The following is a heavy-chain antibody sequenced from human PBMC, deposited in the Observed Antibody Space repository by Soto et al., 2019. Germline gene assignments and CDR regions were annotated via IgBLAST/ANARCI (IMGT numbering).Heavy chain of an antibody. Sequence: PGESLKISCKGSVYSFNTYWIGWVRQMPGKGLEWMGIIYPGDSDTRYSPSFQGQVTISADKSITTAYLQWRSLKASDTAMYYCVRPESPGTDYWGQGTLVTVSS. V-gene: IGHV5-51*01. CDR1: VYSFNTYW. J-gene: IGHJ4*02. CDR3: VRPESPGTDY. D-gene: IGHD3-10*01. CDR2: IYPGDSDT.